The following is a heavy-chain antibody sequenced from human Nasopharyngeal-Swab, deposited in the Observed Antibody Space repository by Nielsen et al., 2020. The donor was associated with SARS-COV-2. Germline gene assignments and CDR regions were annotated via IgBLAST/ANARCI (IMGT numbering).Heavy chain of an antibody. CDR1: GFTFSIYN. D-gene: IGHD2/OR15-2a*01. CDR3: ARYSGEYGHGS. Sequence: GESLKISCAASGFTFSIYNMNWVRQAPGKGLEWVAYISSSGGTNNYADSVRGRFTISRDNAKNSLYLQMNSLRAKDTAVYYCARYSGEYGHGSWGQGTLVTVSS. CDR2: ISSSGGTN. V-gene: IGHV3-48*01. J-gene: IGHJ5*02.